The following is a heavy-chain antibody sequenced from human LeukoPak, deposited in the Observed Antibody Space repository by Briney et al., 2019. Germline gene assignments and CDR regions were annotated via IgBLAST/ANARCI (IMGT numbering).Heavy chain of an antibody. CDR1: GGSISSYY. V-gene: IGHV4-59*01. Sequence: PSETLSLTCTVSGGSISSYYWSWIRQPPGKGLEWIGYIYYSGSTNYNPSLKSRVTISVDTSKNQFSLKLSSVTAADTAVYYCARDKWELGFDYWGQGTLVTVSS. D-gene: IGHD1-26*01. J-gene: IGHJ4*02. CDR2: IYYSGST. CDR3: ARDKWELGFDY.